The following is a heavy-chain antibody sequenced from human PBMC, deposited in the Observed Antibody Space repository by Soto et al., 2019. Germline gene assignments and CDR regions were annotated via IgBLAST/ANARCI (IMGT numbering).Heavy chain of an antibody. V-gene: IGHV1-69*01. CDR2: INPIFGTA. CDR1: GGTFSSYA. D-gene: IGHD2-2*01. J-gene: IGHJ4*02. CDR3: ARDLGYCSSTSCQYLDY. Sequence: QVQLVQSGAEVKKPGSSVKVSCKASGGTFSSYAISWVRQAPGQGLEWMGGINPIFGTANYAQKFQGRVTITADESTSTAYMELSSLRSEDTAVYYCARDLGYCSSTSCQYLDYWGQGTLVTVSS.